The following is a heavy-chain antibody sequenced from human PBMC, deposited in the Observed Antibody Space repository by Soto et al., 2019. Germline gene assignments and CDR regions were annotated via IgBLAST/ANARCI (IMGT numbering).Heavy chain of an antibody. V-gene: IGHV4-34*01. CDR3: ASSSLYGMDV. J-gene: IGHJ6*02. CDR2: INHSGST. CDR1: GGSFSGYY. Sequence: SETLSLTCAVYGGSFSGYYWSWIRQPPGKGLEWIGEINHSGSTNYNPSLKSRVTISVDTSKNQFSLKLSSVTAADTAVYYCASSSLYGMDVWGQGTTVTVSS.